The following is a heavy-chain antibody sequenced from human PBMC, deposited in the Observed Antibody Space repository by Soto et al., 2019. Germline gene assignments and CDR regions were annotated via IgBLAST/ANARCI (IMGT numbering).Heavy chain of an antibody. D-gene: IGHD5-18*01. V-gene: IGHV4-59*08. CDR2: VHKSGAT. CDR3: ARRPGDSRSPLDS. Sequence: QVQLQESGPGLVKPSETLSLTCTVSGDSISSYYWTWIRQPPGKGLEWIGYVHKSGATHYSPSLRNRVTRSLDTSNNHLSPKLTSATAADTAVYYCARRPGDSRSPLDSWGQGAMVTVSS. J-gene: IGHJ4*02. CDR1: GDSISSYY.